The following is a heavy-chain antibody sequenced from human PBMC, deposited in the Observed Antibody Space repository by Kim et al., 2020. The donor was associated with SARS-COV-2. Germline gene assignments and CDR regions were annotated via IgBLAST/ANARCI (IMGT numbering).Heavy chain of an antibody. J-gene: IGHJ4*02. D-gene: IGHD3-3*01. V-gene: IGHV3-30*07. Sequence: KGRFTISRDNSKNTLYLQMNSLRAEDTAVYYCARDGYDFWSGYSFYYFDYWGQGTLVTVSS. CDR3: ARDGYDFWSGYSFYYFDY.